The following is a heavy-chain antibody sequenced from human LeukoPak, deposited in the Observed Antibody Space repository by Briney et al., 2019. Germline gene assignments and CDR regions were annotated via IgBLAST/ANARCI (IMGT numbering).Heavy chain of an antibody. J-gene: IGHJ4*02. CDR3: ARAYSSSWYED. Sequence: PGGSLRLPCAAPGFTFSSYWMHWVRHAPGKGLVWVSRINSDGSSTSYADSVKGRFTISRDNAKNTLYLQMDSLRAEDTAVYYCARAYSSSWYEDWGQGTLVTVSS. CDR1: GFTFSSYW. CDR2: INSDGSST. V-gene: IGHV3-74*01. D-gene: IGHD6-13*01.